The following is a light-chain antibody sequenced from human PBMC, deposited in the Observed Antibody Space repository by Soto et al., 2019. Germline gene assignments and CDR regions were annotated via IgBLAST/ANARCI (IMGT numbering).Light chain of an antibody. CDR2: DAS. J-gene: IGKJ1*01. Sequence: DFQMTQSPSTLSASVGDRVTITCRASQNIRSRLAWFQQKPGKAPKLLTYDASSLESGVPSRFSGSGSGTEFTLTISSLQPDDFATYYCQQYNTFSRTFGQGTKVDIK. V-gene: IGKV1-5*01. CDR3: QQYNTFSRT. CDR1: QNIRSR.